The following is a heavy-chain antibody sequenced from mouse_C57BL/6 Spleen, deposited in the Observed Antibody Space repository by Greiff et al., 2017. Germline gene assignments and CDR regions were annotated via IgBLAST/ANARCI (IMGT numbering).Heavy chain of an antibody. CDR2: ISSGGSYT. V-gene: IGHV5-6*01. CDR3: ARQGVHYYGSSHYYFDY. D-gene: IGHD1-1*01. J-gene: IGHJ2*01. CDR1: GFTFSSYG. Sequence: EVKLMESGGDLVKPGGSLKLSCAASGFTFSSYGMSWVRQTPDKRLEWVATISSGGSYTYYPDSVKGRFTISRDNAKNTLYLQMSSLKSEDTAMYYCARQGVHYYGSSHYYFDYWGQGTTLTVSS.